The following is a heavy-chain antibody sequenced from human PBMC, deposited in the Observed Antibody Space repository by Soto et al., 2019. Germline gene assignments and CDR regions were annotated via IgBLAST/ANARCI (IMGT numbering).Heavy chain of an antibody. CDR3: ARFYMVRGVMGAFDI. D-gene: IGHD3-10*01. Sequence: SETLSLTCTVSGGSISSGVYYWSWIRQHPGKGLERIGYIYYIGRTYYNPSLKSRVSISVDTSKNQFSLKLSSVTAVDTAVYYCARFYMVRGVMGAFDIWGQGTMVT. CDR1: GGSISSGVYY. CDR2: IYYIGRT. V-gene: IGHV4-31*03. J-gene: IGHJ3*02.